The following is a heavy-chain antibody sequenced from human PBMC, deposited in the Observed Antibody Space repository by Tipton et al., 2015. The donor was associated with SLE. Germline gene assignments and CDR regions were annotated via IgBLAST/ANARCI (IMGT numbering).Heavy chain of an antibody. Sequence: GSLRLSCVVSGFNFGSYWMHWVRQVPGKGLVWVARINEDGGITSYADSVRGRFTISRDTAKNSLYLQMNSLRAEDTAVYYCARAPRSYSSSWYVDYWGQGTLVTVSS. CDR2: INEDGGIT. CDR1: GFNFGSYW. V-gene: IGHV3-74*01. D-gene: IGHD6-13*01. CDR3: ARAPRSYSSSWYVDY. J-gene: IGHJ4*02.